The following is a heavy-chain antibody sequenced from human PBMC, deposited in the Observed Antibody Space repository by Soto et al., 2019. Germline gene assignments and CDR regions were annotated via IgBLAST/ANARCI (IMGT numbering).Heavy chain of an antibody. Sequence: GGSLRLSCAASGVTFSSYSMNWVRQAPGKGLEWVSYISNSSSIIYYADSVKGRFTISRDNAKNSLYLQMNSLRAEDTAIYYCARGVPAAMSYFQYWGEGTLVTVAS. CDR3: ARGVPAAMSYFQY. CDR1: GVTFSSYS. D-gene: IGHD2-2*01. J-gene: IGHJ1*01. CDR2: ISNSSSII. V-gene: IGHV3-48*01.